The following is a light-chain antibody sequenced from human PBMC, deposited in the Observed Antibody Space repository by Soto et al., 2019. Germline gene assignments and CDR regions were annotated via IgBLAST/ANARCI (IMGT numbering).Light chain of an antibody. V-gene: IGKV3-15*01. CDR1: QSIISSK. CDR3: QQYDYWPRT. Sequence: EIVMTQSPATLSVSPGESATLSCRASQSIISSKLAWYQQNPGQAPRLLMYGASNRATGIPARFSGSGSGTEFTLTISSLQSEDFAVYYCQQYDYWPRTFGQGTRLEIK. CDR2: GAS. J-gene: IGKJ5*01.